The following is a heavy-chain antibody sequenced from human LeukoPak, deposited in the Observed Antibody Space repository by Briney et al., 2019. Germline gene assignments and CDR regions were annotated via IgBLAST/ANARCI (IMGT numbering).Heavy chain of an antibody. CDR3: ASGTNYYYYMDV. V-gene: IGHV4-31*03. CDR2: IYYSGST. Sequence: PSETLSLTCTVSGGSISSGGYYWRWIRQHPGKGLEWIGYIYYSGSTYHNPSLKRRFTISVDTSKNQFSLKLSSVTAADTAVYYCASGTNYYYYMDVWGKGTTVTVSS. D-gene: IGHD1-1*01. CDR1: GGSISSGGYY. J-gene: IGHJ6*03.